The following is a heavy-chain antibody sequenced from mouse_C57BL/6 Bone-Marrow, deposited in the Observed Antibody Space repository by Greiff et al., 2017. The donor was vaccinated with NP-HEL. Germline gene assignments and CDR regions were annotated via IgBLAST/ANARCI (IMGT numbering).Heavy chain of an antibody. Sequence: VQLQQSGPVLVKPGASVKMSCKASGYTFTDYYMNWVKQSHGKSLEWIGVINPYNGGTSYNQKFKGKATLTVDKSSSTAYMELNSLTSEDSAVHYCARGGYGNYYAMDYWGQGTSVTVSS. CDR3: ARGGYGNYYAMDY. V-gene: IGHV1-19*01. D-gene: IGHD2-2*01. CDR1: GYTFTDYY. J-gene: IGHJ4*01. CDR2: INPYNGGT.